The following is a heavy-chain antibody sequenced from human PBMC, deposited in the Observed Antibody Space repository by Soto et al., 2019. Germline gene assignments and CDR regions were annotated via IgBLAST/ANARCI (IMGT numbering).Heavy chain of an antibody. CDR2: ISGSGGST. CDR1: GVTVSSYA. J-gene: IGHJ4*02. Sequence: PGGSLRLCCASSGVTVSSYAMSWARQATGKGLEWVSAISGSGGSTYYADSVKGRFTISRDNAKNSLYLQMNSLRAEDTAVYYCARNTMVRRRFDYWGQGTLVTVSS. CDR3: ARNTMVRRRFDY. V-gene: IGHV3-23*01. D-gene: IGHD3-10*01.